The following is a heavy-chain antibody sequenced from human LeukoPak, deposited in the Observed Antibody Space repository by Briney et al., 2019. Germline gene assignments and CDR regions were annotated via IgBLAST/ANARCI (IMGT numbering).Heavy chain of an antibody. CDR3: ARDTGIAVAGTGDFDY. CDR1: GYRFTGCY. Sequence: ASVKVSCKASGYRFTGCYMHWVRQAPGQGLEWMGWINPNSGGTNYAQKLQGRVTMTTDTSTSTAYMELRSLRSDDTAVYYCARDTGIAVAGTGDFDYWGQGTLVTVSS. CDR2: INPNSGGT. J-gene: IGHJ4*02. V-gene: IGHV1-2*02. D-gene: IGHD6-13*01.